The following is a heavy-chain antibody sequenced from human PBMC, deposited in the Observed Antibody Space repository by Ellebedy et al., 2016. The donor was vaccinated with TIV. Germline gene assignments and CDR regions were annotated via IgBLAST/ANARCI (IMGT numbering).Heavy chain of an antibody. CDR1: GFTFSSYA. CDR2: ISGSGGST. CDR3: AKGGTDYGGNWANWYFDL. D-gene: IGHD4-23*01. V-gene: IGHV3-23*01. J-gene: IGHJ2*01. Sequence: PGGSLRLSCAASGFTFSSYAMSWVRQAPGKGLEWVSAISGSGGSTYYADSVKGRFTISRDNSKNTLYLQMNSLRAEDTAVYYCAKGGTDYGGNWANWYFDLWGRGTLVTVSS.